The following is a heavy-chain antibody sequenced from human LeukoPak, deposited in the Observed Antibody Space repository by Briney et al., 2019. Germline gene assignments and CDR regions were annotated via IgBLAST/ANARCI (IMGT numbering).Heavy chain of an antibody. Sequence: GGSLRLSCAASGFTVSSNYMSWVRQAPGKGLEWVSSISSSSSYIYYADSVKGRFTISRDNAKNTLYLQMNSLRAEDTAVYYCAKATIFGVVIRSIGAFDIWGQGTMVTVSS. CDR3: AKATIFGVVIRSIGAFDI. CDR1: GFTVSSNY. D-gene: IGHD3-3*01. V-gene: IGHV3-21*04. CDR2: ISSSSSYI. J-gene: IGHJ3*02.